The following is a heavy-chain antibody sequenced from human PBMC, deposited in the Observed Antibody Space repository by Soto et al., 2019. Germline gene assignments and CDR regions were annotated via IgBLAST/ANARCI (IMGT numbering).Heavy chain of an antibody. V-gene: IGHV1-69*01. CDR1: GDSFNDYA. J-gene: IGHJ6*02. D-gene: IGHD3-16*01. CDR3: GTATDSTPGGRVDV. CDR2: IIPSLNLV. Sequence: VQLEQSATEVRKPGSSVKLSCKTSGDSFNDYAISWVRQAPAQGLEWMGGIIPSLNLVRYAEKFQARVTIGATDSTGTAYLEVTRLRSEVTATYYCGTATDSTPGGRVDVWGLGTAVSVSS.